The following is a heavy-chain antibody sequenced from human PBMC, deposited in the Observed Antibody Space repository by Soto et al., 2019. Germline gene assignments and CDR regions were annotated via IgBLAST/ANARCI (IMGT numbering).Heavy chain of an antibody. Sequence: EVQLLESGGGLVQPGGSLRLSCAASGLTFSSSVLGWVRQAPGKGLEWLSVISGSDNSRYYTDSVKGRFTVSGDNSKNTVYLQMNSLRAEDTAIYYCVKEGSNYPAFEYWGQGTLVTVSS. V-gene: IGHV3-23*01. CDR2: ISGSDNSR. CDR3: VKEGSNYPAFEY. J-gene: IGHJ4*02. D-gene: IGHD4-4*01. CDR1: GLTFSSSV.